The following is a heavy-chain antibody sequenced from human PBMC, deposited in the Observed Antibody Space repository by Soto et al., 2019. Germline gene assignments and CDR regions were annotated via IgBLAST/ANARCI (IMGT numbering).Heavy chain of an antibody. Sequence: QVQLVQSGAEVKKPGASMKVSCKSFGDTFSSQYIHWVRQAPGQGLEWVGLINPSRATTTISQKFQGRVTLTSDTSTRTVYMELSSLRSDDTAIYFCAGGRIVVVGSRAYYGMDVWGQGTTVTVSS. CDR2: INPSRATT. V-gene: IGHV1-46*01. D-gene: IGHD3-22*01. J-gene: IGHJ6*02. CDR1: GDTFSSQY. CDR3: AGGRIVVVGSRAYYGMDV.